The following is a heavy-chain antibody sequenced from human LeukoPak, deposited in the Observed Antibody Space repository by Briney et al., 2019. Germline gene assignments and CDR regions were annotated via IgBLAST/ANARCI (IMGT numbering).Heavy chain of an antibody. CDR3: ATGGRSGVAFES. V-gene: IGHV3-53*01. D-gene: IGHD2-15*01. J-gene: IGHJ4*02. Sequence: GGPLRLSCTASGFIASSNYMSWVRQAPGKGLEWVSLIYSGGSTYYADSVMGRSTISRDKSNNTLYLQMNSLRAEDTAVYYCATGGRSGVAFESWGQDTLVTVSS. CDR2: IYSGGST. CDR1: GFIASSNY.